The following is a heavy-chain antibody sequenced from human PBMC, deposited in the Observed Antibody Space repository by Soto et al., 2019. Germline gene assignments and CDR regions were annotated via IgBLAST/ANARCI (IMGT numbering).Heavy chain of an antibody. D-gene: IGHD4-17*01. CDR2: LNPTTGNT. Sequence: ASVKVSCKASGYLFTSSDINWVRQATGQGLEWMGWLNPTTGNTGYAQNFQGRVTMTGNTSISTAYMELSSLKSEDTAVYYCARDSVYYGDHELNYFDYWGQGTLVTVSS. CDR3: ARDSVYYGDHELNYFDY. CDR1: GYLFTSSD. J-gene: IGHJ4*02. V-gene: IGHV1-8*01.